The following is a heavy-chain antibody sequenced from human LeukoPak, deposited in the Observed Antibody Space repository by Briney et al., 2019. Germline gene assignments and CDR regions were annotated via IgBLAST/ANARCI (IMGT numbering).Heavy chain of an antibody. CDR2: IDPSDSYT. CDR1: GYIFTSYW. J-gene: IGHJ6*02. CDR3: ARDAPYSSGWYYYGMDV. D-gene: IGHD6-19*01. V-gene: IGHV5-10-1*01. Sequence: GESLKISCKGSGYIFTSYWISWVRQMPGKGLEWMGRIDPSDSYTNYSPSFQGHVTISADKSISTAYLQWSSLKASDTAMYYCARDAPYSSGWYYYGMDVWGQGTTVTVSS.